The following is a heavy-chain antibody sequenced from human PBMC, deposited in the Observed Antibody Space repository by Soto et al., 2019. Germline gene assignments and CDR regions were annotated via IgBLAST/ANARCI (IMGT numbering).Heavy chain of an antibody. V-gene: IGHV5-51*01. CDR3: ARTKKERYYDFWSGYYPNFDY. Sequence: GESLKISCKGSGYSFTSYWIGWVRQMPGKGLEWMGIIYPGDSDTRYSPSFQGQVTISADKSISTAYLQWSSLKASDTAMYYCARTKKERYYDFWSGYYPNFDYWGQGTLVTVSS. D-gene: IGHD3-3*01. CDR2: IYPGDSDT. J-gene: IGHJ4*02. CDR1: GYSFTSYW.